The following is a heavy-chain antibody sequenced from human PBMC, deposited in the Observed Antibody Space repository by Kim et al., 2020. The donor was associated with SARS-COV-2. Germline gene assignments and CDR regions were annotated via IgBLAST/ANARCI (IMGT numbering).Heavy chain of an antibody. Sequence: GGSLRLSCAASGFTFSRYSMNWVRQAPGKGLEWVSSISSSSNYIYYTDSVKGRFTISRDNAKNSLYLQMNSLRAEDTAVYFCARWDTAYPYQLLNAFDIWGQGTMVTVSS. J-gene: IGHJ3*02. CDR1: GFTFSRYS. D-gene: IGHD2-2*01. CDR3: ARWDTAYPYQLLNAFDI. CDR2: ISSSSNYI. V-gene: IGHV3-21*01.